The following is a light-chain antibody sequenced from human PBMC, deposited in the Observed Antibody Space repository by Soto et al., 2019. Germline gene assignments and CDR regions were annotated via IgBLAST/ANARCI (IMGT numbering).Light chain of an antibody. CDR3: QQRSNWPLT. V-gene: IGKV3-11*01. CDR1: QSVSSY. CDR2: DAS. Sequence: EIVLTQSPATLSLSPGERATLSCRASQSVSSYLAWYQQKPGQAPRLLIYDASNRATGIPARFSGSGSGTDFTLTISSLEPEDFAVYYCQQRSNWPLTFGHVTKVYIK. J-gene: IGKJ3*01.